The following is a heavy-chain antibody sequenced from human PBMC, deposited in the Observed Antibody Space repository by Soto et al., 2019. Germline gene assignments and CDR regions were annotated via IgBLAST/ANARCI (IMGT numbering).Heavy chain of an antibody. Sequence: PGGSLRLSCAASGFTFSSCAMGWVRQAPGKGLVWVSRINSDGSSTNYADSVKGRFTISRDNAKNTMYLKMNSVRDEETEVYYWESVGMWWAGAFDIWGQGTMVTVS. CDR1: GFTFSSCA. CDR3: ESVGMWWAGAFDI. D-gene: IGHD2-21*01. V-gene: IGHV3-74*01. CDR2: INSDGSST. J-gene: IGHJ3*02.